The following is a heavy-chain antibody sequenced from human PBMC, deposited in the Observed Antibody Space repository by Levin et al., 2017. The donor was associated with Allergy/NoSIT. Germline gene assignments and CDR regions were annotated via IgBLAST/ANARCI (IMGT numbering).Heavy chain of an antibody. Sequence: GGSLRLSCAASGFSLSGYAMHWVRQAPGKGLEWVAVISNDGNHQYYADSVKGRFTVSRDNSKNALYLHMNSLRPEDTALYYCVRVPHGPAGGTGTDFDFWGQGTRVTVSS. V-gene: IGHV3-30-3*01. CDR3: VRVPHGPAGGTGTDFDF. J-gene: IGHJ4*02. CDR1: GFSLSGYA. CDR2: ISNDGNHQ. D-gene: IGHD1-7*01.